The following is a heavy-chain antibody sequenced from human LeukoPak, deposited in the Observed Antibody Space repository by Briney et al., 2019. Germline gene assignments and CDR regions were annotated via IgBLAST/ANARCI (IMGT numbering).Heavy chain of an antibody. V-gene: IGHV1-2*02. Sequence: ASVKVSCKASRYTFTGYYMHWVRQAPGQGVEWMGWINPNSGGTNYAQKFQGRVTMTSDTSISTAYMELSRLRSDDTAVYYCARVTYYYDSSGPHDAFDIWGQGTIVTVSP. J-gene: IGHJ3*02. D-gene: IGHD3-22*01. CDR2: INPNSGGT. CDR1: RYTFTGYY. CDR3: ARVTYYYDSSGPHDAFDI.